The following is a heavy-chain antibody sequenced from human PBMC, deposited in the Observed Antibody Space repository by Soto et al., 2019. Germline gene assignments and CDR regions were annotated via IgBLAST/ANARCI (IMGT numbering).Heavy chain of an antibody. CDR2: ISGSGGST. CDR1: GFTFSSYA. Sequence: SLRLSCEASGFTFSSYAMSWVRQAPGKGPEWVSAISGSGGSTYYADSVKGRFTISRDNSKNTVYMQMDSLRADDTAVYYCARAYCCSTSCLSHYYYYMDVWGKGTTVTVSS. V-gene: IGHV3-23*01. D-gene: IGHD2-2*01. J-gene: IGHJ6*03. CDR3: ARAYCCSTSCLSHYYYYMDV.